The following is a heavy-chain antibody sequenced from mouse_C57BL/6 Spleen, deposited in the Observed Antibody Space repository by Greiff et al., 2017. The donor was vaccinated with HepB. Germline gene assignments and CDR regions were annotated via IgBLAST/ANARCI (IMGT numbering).Heavy chain of an antibody. D-gene: IGHD4-1*01. CDR3: ARELGAWFAY. V-gene: IGHV5-4*01. CDR2: ISDGGSYT. J-gene: IGHJ3*01. CDR1: GFTFSSYA. Sequence: EVQVVESGGGLVKPGGSLKLSCAASGFTFSSYAMSWVRQTPEKRLEWVATISDGGSYTYYTDNVKGRFTISRDNAKNNLYLQMSHLKSEDTAMYYCARELGAWFAYWGQGTLVTVSA.